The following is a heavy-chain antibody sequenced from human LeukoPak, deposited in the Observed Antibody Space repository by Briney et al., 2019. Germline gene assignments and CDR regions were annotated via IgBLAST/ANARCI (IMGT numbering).Heavy chain of an antibody. Sequence: GASVKVSSRASAGTFITYAISWVRQAPGQELQWMGGIIPIFGTANCAQKFQRSLTTTADASTSTAAVELSSLRSCITALYYSATVEGDYWGQRTPVTVSS. CDR1: AGTFITYA. J-gene: IGHJ4*02. V-gene: IGHV1-69*13. CDR3: ATVEGDY. CDR2: IIPIFGTA.